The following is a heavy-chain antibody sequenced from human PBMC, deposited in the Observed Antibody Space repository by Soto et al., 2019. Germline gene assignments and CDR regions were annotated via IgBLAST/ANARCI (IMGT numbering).Heavy chain of an antibody. CDR1: GGTFSSYA. D-gene: IGHD2-8*01. CDR2: IIPIFGTA. V-gene: IGHV1-69*06. CDR3: ARDGGYCTNGVCSGFDY. J-gene: IGHJ4*01. Sequence: GASVKVSCKASGGTFSSYAISWVRQAPGQGLEWMGGIIPIFGTANYAQKFQGRVTITADKSTSTAYMELSSLRSEDTAVYYCARDGGYCTNGVCSGFDYWGHGTLVTVSS.